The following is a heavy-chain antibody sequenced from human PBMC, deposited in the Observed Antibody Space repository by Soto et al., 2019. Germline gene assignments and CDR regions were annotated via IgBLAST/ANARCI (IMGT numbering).Heavy chain of an antibody. J-gene: IGHJ4*02. CDR2: MNSDGRTT. CDR3: ATAEVDY. V-gene: IGHV3-74*01. CDR1: GFNFGNNW. Sequence: PGGSLRLSCAASGFNFGNNWMHWVRQAPGKGLEWVSRMNSDGRTTNYADSVMGRFTVSRDNAKNTLYLQMNSLRAEDTAVYYCATAEVDYWGPGTLVTVSS.